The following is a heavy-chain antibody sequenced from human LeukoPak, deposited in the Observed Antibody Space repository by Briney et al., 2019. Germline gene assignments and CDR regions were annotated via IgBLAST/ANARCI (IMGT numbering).Heavy chain of an antibody. J-gene: IGHJ3*02. CDR1: GFTFGSIA. V-gene: IGHV3-23*01. Sequence: PGGSLRLSVAASGFTFGSIAMGWFRRAPGRGLEWVSAISGSGGSTYYADSVKGRFTISRDNSKNTLYLQMNSLRAEDTAVYYCAKGPVVTFDIWGQGTMVTVSS. D-gene: IGHD2-15*01. CDR2: ISGSGGST. CDR3: AKGPVVTFDI.